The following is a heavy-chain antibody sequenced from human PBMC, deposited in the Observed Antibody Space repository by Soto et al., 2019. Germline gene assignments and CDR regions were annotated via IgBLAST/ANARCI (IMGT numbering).Heavy chain of an antibody. CDR2: ISYDGSNK. CDR1: GFTFSSYG. D-gene: IGHD6-13*01. Sequence: GGSLRLSCAASGFTFSSYGMHWVRQAPGKGLEWVAVISYDGSNKYYADSVKGRFTISRDNSKNTLYLQMNSLRAEDTAVYYCARSNSSSWPYYYYYGMDVWGQGTPVTVS. CDR3: ARSNSSSWPYYYYYGMDV. V-gene: IGHV3-30*03. J-gene: IGHJ6*02.